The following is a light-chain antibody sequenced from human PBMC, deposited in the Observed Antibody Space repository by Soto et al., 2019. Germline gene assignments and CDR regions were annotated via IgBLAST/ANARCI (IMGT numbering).Light chain of an antibody. J-gene: IGLJ1*01. V-gene: IGLV1-47*01. CDR3: AAWYDSLSGYV. Sequence: QSVLTQPPSASGTPGQRVTISCSGSSSNIGSNYVYWYQQLPATAPKLLIYRNNQRPSGVPDRFSGSKSGTSASLAISGLRSEDEAEYYCAAWYDSLSGYVFGTGTKLTVL. CDR2: RNN. CDR1: SSNIGSNY.